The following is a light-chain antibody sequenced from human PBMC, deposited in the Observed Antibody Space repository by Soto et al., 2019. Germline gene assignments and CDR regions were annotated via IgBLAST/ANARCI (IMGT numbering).Light chain of an antibody. CDR3: CSYTGFYSYV. J-gene: IGLJ1*01. CDR2: DVS. CDR1: SSDVGGYNY. V-gene: IGLV2-11*01. Sequence: QSGLTQPRSVSGSPGQSVTISCTGTSSDVGGYNYVSWYQQYPGKAPKVMIYDVSKRPSGVPDRFSGSKSGNTASLTISGLQAEDEADYYCCSYTGFYSYVFATGTKVTVL.